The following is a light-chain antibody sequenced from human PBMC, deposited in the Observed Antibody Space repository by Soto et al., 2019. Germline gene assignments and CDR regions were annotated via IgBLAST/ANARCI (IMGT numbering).Light chain of an antibody. CDR1: ENINTW. V-gene: IGKV1-5*01. CDR2: AAS. CDR3: QKYNHWYA. Sequence: DIQMTQSPSTLSASVGDRVTITCRASENINTWLAWYQQKPGKAPKLLIYAASSLEGGVPSRFSGSGSGTEFTLTISSMHPDDFATYNCQKYNHWYAFGQGANLEIK. J-gene: IGKJ2*01.